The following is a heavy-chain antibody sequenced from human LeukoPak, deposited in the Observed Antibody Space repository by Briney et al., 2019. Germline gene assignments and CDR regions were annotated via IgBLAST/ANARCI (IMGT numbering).Heavy chain of an antibody. V-gene: IGHV3-23*01. CDR1: KFTFSSYA. Sequence: GGSLRLSCAASKFTFSSYAMSWVRQAPGKGLEWVSTISGSGDSTYYADSVKGRFTISRDNSKNTLYLQTNSLRAEDTAVYSCAKGGLSQSLERGYRGFDYWGQGTLVTVSS. CDR2: ISGSGDST. D-gene: IGHD5-18*01. CDR3: AKGGLSQSLERGYRGFDY. J-gene: IGHJ4*02.